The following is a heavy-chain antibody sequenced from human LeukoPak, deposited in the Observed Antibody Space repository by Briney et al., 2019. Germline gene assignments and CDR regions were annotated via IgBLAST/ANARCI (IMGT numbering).Heavy chain of an antibody. D-gene: IGHD3-10*01. CDR3: ATMVRGVNYFDC. Sequence: GGSLRLSCAASGFTFSNAWMNWVRQAPGKGLEWLSYISAGSTTMYYADSVKGRFTISRDNAKNSLYLQMNSLRDEDTALYYCATMVRGVNYFDCWGQGTLVTVSS. CDR1: GFTFSNAW. CDR2: ISAGSTTM. V-gene: IGHV3-48*02. J-gene: IGHJ4*02.